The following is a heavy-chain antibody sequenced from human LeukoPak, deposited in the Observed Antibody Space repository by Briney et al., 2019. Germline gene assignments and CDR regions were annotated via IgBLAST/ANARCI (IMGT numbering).Heavy chain of an antibody. V-gene: IGHV1-2*02. D-gene: IGHD5-12*01. Sequence: ASVNVSYKPSVYTFTVHYMHWLRQAPGHGLEWLGLINPNSRGTNYPQQFHARVAMTSDTSISKAHMELRRLRSDDTTLDYCPVQWLVDYWGQGTLVNVSS. J-gene: IGHJ4*02. CDR3: PVQWLVDY. CDR1: VYTFTVHY. CDR2: INPNSRGT.